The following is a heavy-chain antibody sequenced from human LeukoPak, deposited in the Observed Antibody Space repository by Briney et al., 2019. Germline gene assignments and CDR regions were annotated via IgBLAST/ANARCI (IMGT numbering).Heavy chain of an antibody. CDR2: IYYSGST. J-gene: IGHJ2*01. D-gene: IGHD3-10*01. V-gene: IGHV4-59*08. CDR1: GGSISSYY. Sequence: KPSETLSLTCTVSGGSISSYYWSWIRQPPGKGLEWIGYIYYSGSTNYNPSLKSRVTISVDTSKNQFSLKLSSVTAADTAVYYCARLLLWFGESWYFDLWGRGTLVTVPS. CDR3: ARLLLWFGESWYFDL.